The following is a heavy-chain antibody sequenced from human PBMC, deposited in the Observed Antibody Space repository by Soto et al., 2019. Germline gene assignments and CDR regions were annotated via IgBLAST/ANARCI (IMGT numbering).Heavy chain of an antibody. V-gene: IGHV3-23*01. J-gene: IGHJ4*02. CDR3: AKAMSTPSRPRNYFDY. Sequence: VQLLESGGDLVQPGGSLRLSCAASGFTFSNFAMSWVRQAPGKGLEWVSVISGGGGTTYYADSVKGRFTISRDNCKNRRYLQMDSLRAEDTGLYYCAKAMSTPSRPRNYFDYWGQGTLVTVSS. D-gene: IGHD6-6*01. CDR2: ISGGGGTT. CDR1: GFTFSNFA.